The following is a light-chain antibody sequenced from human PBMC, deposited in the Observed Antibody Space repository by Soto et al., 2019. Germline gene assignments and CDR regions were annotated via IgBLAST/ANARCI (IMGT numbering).Light chain of an antibody. CDR2: AAS. Sequence: DIQMTQSPSSLSVSVGDRVTITCRASQSIGGFLNWYQQKLGKAPKLLIYAASSLQSGVPSRFSGSGSGTDFTLTISSLQPEDFATYYCQQSYSTPLTFDGGNKVEI. CDR1: QSIGGF. J-gene: IGKJ4*01. CDR3: QQSYSTPLT. V-gene: IGKV1-39*01.